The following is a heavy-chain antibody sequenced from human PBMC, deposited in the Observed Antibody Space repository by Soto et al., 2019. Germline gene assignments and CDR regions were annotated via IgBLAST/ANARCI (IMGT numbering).Heavy chain of an antibody. CDR3: ASSTVFGVIARTSKPWFDP. CDR2: IIPVFSAT. CDR1: GGTFNNYA. D-gene: IGHD3-3*01. V-gene: IGHV1-69*01. J-gene: IGHJ5*02. Sequence: QVHLIQSGAEVKKPGSSVKVSCKASGGTFNNYAFSWVRQAPGQGLEWMGGIIPVFSATHYAHNFQGRVTMSANESTKTVYLDLSSLRSDDTAVYFCASSTVFGVIARTSKPWFDPWGQGTLVIVYS.